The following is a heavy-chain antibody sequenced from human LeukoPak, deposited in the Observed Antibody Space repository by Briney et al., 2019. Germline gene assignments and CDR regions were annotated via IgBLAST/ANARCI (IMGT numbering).Heavy chain of an antibody. D-gene: IGHD3-22*01. CDR1: GFTFSSYA. J-gene: IGHJ4*02. Sequence: PGGSLRLSCAASGFTFSSYAMSWVRQAPGKGLEWVSVIYIDGDTSYADSVKGRFTISRDNSKNTLYLQMNSLRAEDTAVYYCARSSSAYYYEFDYWGQGTLVTVSS. V-gene: IGHV3-53*01. CDR2: IYIDGDT. CDR3: ARSSSAYYYEFDY.